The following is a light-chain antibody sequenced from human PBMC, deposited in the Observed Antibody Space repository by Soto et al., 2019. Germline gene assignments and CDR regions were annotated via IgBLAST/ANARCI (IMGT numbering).Light chain of an antibody. J-gene: IGKJ4*01. CDR3: QQYYDWPLT. V-gene: IGKV3-15*01. CDR2: GAS. Sequence: EIVMTQSPATLSVSPGERATLSCRASHSISGNLAWYQKKSGQAPRLLLYGASTRATGIPARFGGSGSGTEFTLTISSLQSEDFAVYYCQQYYDWPLTFGGGTEVEIK. CDR1: HSISGN.